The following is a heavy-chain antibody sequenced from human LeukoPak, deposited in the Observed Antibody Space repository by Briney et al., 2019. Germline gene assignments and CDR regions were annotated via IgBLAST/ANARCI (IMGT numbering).Heavy chain of an antibody. CDR1: GFTFSTYA. V-gene: IGHV3-23*01. D-gene: IGHD3-16*01. CDR2: ISGSGEST. J-gene: IGHJ6*03. CDR3: ARVQTARPWGDYYMDV. Sequence: GGSLRLSCAASGFTFSTYAMSWVRQAPGKGLEWVSAISGSGESTYYADSVKGRFTISRDNSKNTLYLQMNSLRAEDTAVYYCARVQTARPWGDYYMDVWGKGTTVTVSS.